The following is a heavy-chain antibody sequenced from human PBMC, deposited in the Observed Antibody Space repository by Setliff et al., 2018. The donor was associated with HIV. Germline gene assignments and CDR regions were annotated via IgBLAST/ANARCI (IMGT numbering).Heavy chain of an antibody. Sequence: SETLSLTCTISGGSLDSGNYYWSWIRQPAGKGLEWIGRVSPSGSSNYSPSLKSRVTISIDTSKQFSLNVRSLTAADTAVYYCARGVAAAGMLMDVWGKGTTVTVSS. D-gene: IGHD6-13*01. CDR3: ARGVAAAGMLMDV. J-gene: IGHJ6*03. CDR1: GGSLDSGNYY. CDR2: VSPSGSS. V-gene: IGHV4-61*02.